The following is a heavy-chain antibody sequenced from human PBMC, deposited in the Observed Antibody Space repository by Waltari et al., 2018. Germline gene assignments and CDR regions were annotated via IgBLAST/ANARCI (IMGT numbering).Heavy chain of an antibody. J-gene: IGHJ3*02. Sequence: WGRQAPGQGLEWMGGIIPIFGTANYAQKFQGRVTITADESTSTAYMELSSLRSEDTAVYYCARRHLGAFDIWGQGTMVTVSS. V-gene: IGHV1-69*01. D-gene: IGHD3-16*01. CDR2: IIPIFGTA. CDR3: ARRHLGAFDI.